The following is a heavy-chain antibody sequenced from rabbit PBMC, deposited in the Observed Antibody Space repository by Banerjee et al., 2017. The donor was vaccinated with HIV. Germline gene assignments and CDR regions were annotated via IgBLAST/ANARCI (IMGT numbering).Heavy chain of an antibody. Sequence: QSLEESGGDLVKPGASLTLTCTASGFSFSRTYWISWVRQAPGKGLEWIACIYAGSSASTYYASWAKGRFTISKTSSTTVTLQMTSLTAADTATYFCARDPAGDGYARFNLWGQGTLVTVS. J-gene: IGHJ4*01. D-gene: IGHD6-1*01. V-gene: IGHV1S40*01. CDR2: IYAGSSAST. CDR1: GFSFSRTYW. CDR3: ARDPAGDGYARFNL.